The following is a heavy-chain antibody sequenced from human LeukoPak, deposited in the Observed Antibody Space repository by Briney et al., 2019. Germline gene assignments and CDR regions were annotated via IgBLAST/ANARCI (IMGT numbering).Heavy chain of an antibody. Sequence: ASVKVSCKASGYTFTSYDINWVRQATGQGLEWMGWMNPNSGNTGYAQKFQGRVTITADESTSTAYMELSSLRSEDTAVYYCARGVVVAATYFDLWGQGTLVTVSS. V-gene: IGHV1-8*01. D-gene: IGHD2-15*01. CDR2: MNPNSGNT. CDR3: ARGVVVAATYFDL. J-gene: IGHJ4*02. CDR1: GYTFTSYD.